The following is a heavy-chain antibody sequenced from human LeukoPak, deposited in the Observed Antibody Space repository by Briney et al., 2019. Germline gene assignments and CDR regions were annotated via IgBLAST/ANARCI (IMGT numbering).Heavy chain of an antibody. D-gene: IGHD1-14*01. CDR1: GYTFTDYY. J-gene: IGHJ4*02. V-gene: IGHV1-2*02. CDR2: INPNSGGT. CDR3: ARDIWNQRFIYY. Sequence: ASVKVSCKASGYTFTDYYIHWVRQAPGQGLEWMGWINPNSGGTTYAQKFQGRVTMTRDTSFSTAYMELSRLGSDDTAVYFCARDIWNQRFIYYWGQGALVIVSS.